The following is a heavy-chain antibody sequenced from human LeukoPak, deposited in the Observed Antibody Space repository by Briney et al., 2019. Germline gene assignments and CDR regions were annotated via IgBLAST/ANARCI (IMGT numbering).Heavy chain of an antibody. J-gene: IGHJ4*02. CDR3: AKDRLRAIDY. Sequence: GGSLRLSCAASGFTFSSYGMHWLRQAPGKGLEWWAVISYDGSNKYYADSVKGRFTISRDNSKNTLYLQMNSLRAEDTAVYYCAKDRLRAIDYWGQGTLVTVSS. CDR2: ISYDGSNK. D-gene: IGHD3-16*01. V-gene: IGHV3-30*18. CDR1: GFTFSSYG.